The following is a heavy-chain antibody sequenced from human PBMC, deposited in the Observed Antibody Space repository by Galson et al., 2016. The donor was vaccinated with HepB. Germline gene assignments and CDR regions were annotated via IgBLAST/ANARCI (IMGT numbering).Heavy chain of an antibody. Sequence: SVKVSCKASGYTFTSYAITWVRQAPGQGLEWMGWVSPYNGDTNYAQKFQGRVTMTTDTSTSTADMELRSLTSDDTAFYYCARVLPSFLGDHNIYWGQGTLVTVSS. J-gene: IGHJ4*01. V-gene: IGHV1-18*04. CDR1: GYTFTSYA. CDR2: VSPYNGDT. CDR3: ARVLPSFLGDHNIY. D-gene: IGHD4-17*01.